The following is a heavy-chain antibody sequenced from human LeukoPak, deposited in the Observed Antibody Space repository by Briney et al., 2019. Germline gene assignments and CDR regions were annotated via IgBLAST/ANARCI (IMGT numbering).Heavy chain of an antibody. CDR1: GGTFSGYA. CDR3: ARENLYSSGSFQH. J-gene: IGHJ1*01. D-gene: IGHD6-25*01. Sequence: SVKVSCKASGGTFSGYAISWVRQAPGQGLEWMGGVIPIFGTANYAQKFQGRVTITADESTSTAYMELSSLRSEDTAVYYCARENLYSSGSFQHWGQGTLVTVSS. V-gene: IGHV1-69*13. CDR2: VIPIFGTA.